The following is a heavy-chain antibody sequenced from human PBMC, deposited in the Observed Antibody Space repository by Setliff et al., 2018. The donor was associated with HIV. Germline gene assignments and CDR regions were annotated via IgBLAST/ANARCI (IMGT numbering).Heavy chain of an antibody. CDR3: AKSSPSIGYISDH. Sequence: PSETLSLTCAVSGVSISSRNWWSWVRQPPGKGLEWIGHISPTGNTNYNPSLKSRVTISTDTSKNQFSLNVRSVTAADTAVYFCAKSSPSIGYISDHWGQGTLVTVSS. D-gene: IGHD5-12*01. CDR2: ISPTGNT. V-gene: IGHV4-4*02. CDR1: GVSISSRNW. J-gene: IGHJ4*02.